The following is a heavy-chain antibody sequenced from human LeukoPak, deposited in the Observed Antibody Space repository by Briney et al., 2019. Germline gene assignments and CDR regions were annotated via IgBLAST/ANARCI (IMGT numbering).Heavy chain of an antibody. J-gene: IGHJ4*02. CDR3: ASTPPGYSYGWAPAY. CDR1: GGSFSGYY. Sequence: TSETLSLTCAVYGGSFSGYYWSWIRQPPGKGLEWIGEINHSGSTNYNPSLKSRVTISVDTSKNQFSLKLSSVTAADTAVYYCASTPPGYSYGWAPAYWGQGTLVTVSS. CDR2: INHSGST. D-gene: IGHD5-18*01. V-gene: IGHV4-34*01.